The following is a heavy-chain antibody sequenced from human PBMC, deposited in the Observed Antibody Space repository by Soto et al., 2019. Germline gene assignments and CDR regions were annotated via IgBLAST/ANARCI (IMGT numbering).Heavy chain of an antibody. CDR1: GYTFTSYG. CDR2: INAANGDT. CDR3: VRRHVSDTGIDWFDH. D-gene: IGHD2-8*02. V-gene: IGHV1-3*01. Sequence: ASVKVSCKASGYTFTSYGIHWVRQAPGQRLEWMGWINAANGDTKYSPKFQGRVTITRDTSASTAYMELSSLRYEDKAVYYCVRRHVSDTGIDWFDHWGQPTLVTVSS. J-gene: IGHJ5*02.